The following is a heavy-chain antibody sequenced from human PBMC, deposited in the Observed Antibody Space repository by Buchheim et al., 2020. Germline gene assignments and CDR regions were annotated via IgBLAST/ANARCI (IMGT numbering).Heavy chain of an antibody. CDR3: ARGRYDSSGYYLDGGPNFDY. Sequence: VQLVQSGAEVKKPGASVKVSCKASGYTFTSYDINWLRQATGQGLDWMGWMNPNSGNTGYAQKFQGRVTMTRNTSITTAYMELSSLRSEDTAVYYCARGRYDSSGYYLDGGPNFDYWGQGTL. V-gene: IGHV1-8*01. CDR1: GYTFTSYD. CDR2: MNPNSGNT. D-gene: IGHD3-22*01. J-gene: IGHJ4*02.